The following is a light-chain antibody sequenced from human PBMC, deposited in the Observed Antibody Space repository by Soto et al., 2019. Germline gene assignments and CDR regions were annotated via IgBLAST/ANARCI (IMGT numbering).Light chain of an antibody. CDR1: QSVTSNS. J-gene: IGKJ2*01. CDR2: GAF. Sequence: IVLTQFPGTLSLSPGERASLSCRASQSVTSNSLAWYQQKPGQPPRLLISGAFNRATGIPDRFSGSASETDFTLTISRLEPEDFAVYYCHQYATPSYTFGQGTKLEI. V-gene: IGKV3-20*01. CDR3: HQYATPSYT.